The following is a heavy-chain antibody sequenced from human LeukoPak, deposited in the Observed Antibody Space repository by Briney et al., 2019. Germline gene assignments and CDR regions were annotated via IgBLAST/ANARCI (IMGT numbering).Heavy chain of an antibody. V-gene: IGHV3-23*01. Sequence: GGSLRLSCAASGFTFSSYAMSWVRQAPGKGLEWVSAISATGGSAYYSDSVKGRFTISRDNSKNTLYLQMSSLRAEDMAVYYCAKGGYSSGWYGRDSWGQGTLVTVSS. CDR3: AKGGYSSGWYGRDS. CDR1: GFTFSSYA. CDR2: ISATGGSA. D-gene: IGHD6-19*01. J-gene: IGHJ5*01.